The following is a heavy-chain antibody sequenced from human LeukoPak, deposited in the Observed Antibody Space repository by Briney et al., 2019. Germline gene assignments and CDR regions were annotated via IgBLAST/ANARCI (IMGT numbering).Heavy chain of an antibody. CDR1: GGSINSYY. CDR2: IYYSGST. J-gene: IGHJ6*02. Sequence: SETLSHTCTVSGGSINSYYWSWIRQPPGKGLEWIGYIYYSGSTNYNPSLKSRVTISVDTSKNQFSLKLGSVTAADTAVYYCARHSRVTSWVMDVWGQGTTVTVSS. CDR3: ARHSRVTSWVMDV. V-gene: IGHV4-59*08. D-gene: IGHD4-11*01.